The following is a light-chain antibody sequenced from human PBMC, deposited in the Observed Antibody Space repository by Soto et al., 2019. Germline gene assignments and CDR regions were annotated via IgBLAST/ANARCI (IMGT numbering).Light chain of an antibody. CDR2: DAS. CDR3: QHRRT. J-gene: IGKJ1*01. V-gene: IGKV1-5*01. Sequence: GARVPITCRARQNINNWMAWYQQKPGKAPKFLIYDASTLESGVPSRFSGSGFGTEFSLTISSLQPDDFGSYYCQHRRTFGQGTKVDI. CDR1: QNINNW.